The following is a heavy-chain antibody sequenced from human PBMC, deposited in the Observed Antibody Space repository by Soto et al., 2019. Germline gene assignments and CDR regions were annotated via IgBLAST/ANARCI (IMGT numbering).Heavy chain of an antibody. J-gene: IGHJ4*02. CDR1: DGAISRVGYY. CDR3: ARDCGSFGCIFDF. D-gene: IGHD5-18*01. Sequence: SSETVSHPCTVSDGAISRVGYYWSWIRQHPGKGLEWIGYIYYSGSTYYNPSLKSRVTISVDTSKNQFSLKLSSVTAADTAVYYCARDCGSFGCIFDFWGQGTLVTVSS. CDR2: IYYSGST. V-gene: IGHV4-31*03.